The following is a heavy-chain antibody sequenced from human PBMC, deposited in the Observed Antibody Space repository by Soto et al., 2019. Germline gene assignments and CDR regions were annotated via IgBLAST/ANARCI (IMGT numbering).Heavy chain of an antibody. Sequence: SETLSLTCTASGGSISSYYWSWIRQPPGKGLEWIGYIYYSGSTNYNPSLKSRVTISVDTSKNQFSLQLSSVTAADTAVYYCATPGRFHHYDSRDEYFKHWGQGTVVTVS. V-gene: IGHV4-59*01. CDR1: GGSISSYY. D-gene: IGHD3-22*01. J-gene: IGHJ1*01. CDR3: ATPGRFHHYDSRDEYFKH. CDR2: IYYSGST.